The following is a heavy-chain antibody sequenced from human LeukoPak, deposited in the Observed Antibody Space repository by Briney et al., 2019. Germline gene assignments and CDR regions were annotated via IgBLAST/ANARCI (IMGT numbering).Heavy chain of an antibody. Sequence: GASVKVSRKASGYTFTSYGISWVRQAPGQGLEWMGWISAYNGNTNYAQKLQGRVTMTTDTSTSTAYMELRSLRSDDTAVYYCATVPLAYYYMDVWGKGTTVTVSS. CDR3: ATVPLAYYYMDV. CDR2: ISAYNGNT. CDR1: GYTFTSYG. V-gene: IGHV1-18*01. J-gene: IGHJ6*03.